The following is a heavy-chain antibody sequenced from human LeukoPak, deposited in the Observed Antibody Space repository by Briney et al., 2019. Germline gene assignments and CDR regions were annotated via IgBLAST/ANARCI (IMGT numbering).Heavy chain of an antibody. V-gene: IGHV3-48*01. Sequence: PGGSLRLSCAASGFTFSSYSMNWVRQAPGKGLEWVSYISTSSSTIYYADSVKGRFTISRDNAKNSLYLQVNSLRAEDTAVYYCARVVSSSSYYYYYYGMDVWGQGTTVTVSS. J-gene: IGHJ6*02. CDR1: GFTFSSYS. D-gene: IGHD6-13*01. CDR3: ARVVSSSSYYYYYYGMDV. CDR2: ISTSSSTI.